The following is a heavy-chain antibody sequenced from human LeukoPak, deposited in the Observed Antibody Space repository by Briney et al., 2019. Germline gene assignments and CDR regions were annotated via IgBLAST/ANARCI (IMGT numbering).Heavy chain of an antibody. CDR1: GFTFSSYW. J-gene: IGHJ4*02. CDR2: INSGGNST. Sequence: GGSLRLSCAASGFTFSSYWMHWVRHAPGKGLVWVSRINSGGNSTTYADSVEGRFTISRDNAKNTLYLQMNSLRAEDTAVYYCAAGIGDHWGQGTLVTVSS. CDR3: AAGIGDH. D-gene: IGHD1-26*01. V-gene: IGHV3-74*01.